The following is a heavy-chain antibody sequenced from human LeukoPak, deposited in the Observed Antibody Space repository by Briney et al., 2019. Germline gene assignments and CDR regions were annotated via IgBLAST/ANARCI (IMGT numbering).Heavy chain of an antibody. Sequence: ASVKVSCKASGGTFSSYAISWVRQAPGQGLKWMGGIIPIFGTANYAQKFQGRVTITADKSTSTAYMELSSLRSEDTAVYYCAREGYSSGWLDYWGQGTLVTVSS. CDR1: GGTFSSYA. CDR3: AREGYSSGWLDY. CDR2: IIPIFGTA. J-gene: IGHJ4*02. D-gene: IGHD6-19*01. V-gene: IGHV1-69*06.